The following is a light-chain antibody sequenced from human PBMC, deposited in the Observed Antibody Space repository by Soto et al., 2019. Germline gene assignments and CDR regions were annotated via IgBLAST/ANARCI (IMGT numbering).Light chain of an antibody. J-gene: IGKJ3*01. Sequence: EIVMTQSPATLSVSPGEGATLSCRASQSVSSNLAWFQHKPGQAPRLLIYGASTRATGIPARFSGSGSGTEFTLTISSLQSEDFAAYYCQQYNNWPPEFTFGPGTKVDIK. CDR3: QQYNNWPPEFT. CDR2: GAS. CDR1: QSVSSN. V-gene: IGKV3-15*01.